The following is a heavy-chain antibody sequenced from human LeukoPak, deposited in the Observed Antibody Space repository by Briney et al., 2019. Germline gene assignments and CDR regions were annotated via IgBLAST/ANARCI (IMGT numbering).Heavy chain of an antibody. J-gene: IGHJ4*02. V-gene: IGHV3-48*01. D-gene: IGHD3-3*01. CDR3: ARMSGSRLPGY. CDR2: ISSSSSAR. CDR1: GFTFSSYA. Sequence: GGSLGLSCAASGFTFSSYAMSWVRQAPGKGLEWVSYISSSSSARYYADSVKGRFTISRDDARNSLYLQMNSLRAEDTALYYCARMSGSRLPGYWGQGTLVTVSS.